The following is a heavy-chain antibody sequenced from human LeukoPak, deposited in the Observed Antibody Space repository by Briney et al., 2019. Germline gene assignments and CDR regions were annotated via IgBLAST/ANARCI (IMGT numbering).Heavy chain of an antibody. D-gene: IGHD6-13*01. J-gene: IGHJ3*02. CDR2: IYYSGST. CDR3: AGPQQLGAFDI. Sequence: SETLSLTCSVSGGSISSSGYYWAWIRQPPGRGLEWIGSIYYSGSTYYNPSLKSRVTISVDTSKNQFSLKLSSVTAADTAVYYCAGPQQLGAFDIWGQGTMVTVSS. V-gene: IGHV4-39*01. CDR1: GGSISSSGYY.